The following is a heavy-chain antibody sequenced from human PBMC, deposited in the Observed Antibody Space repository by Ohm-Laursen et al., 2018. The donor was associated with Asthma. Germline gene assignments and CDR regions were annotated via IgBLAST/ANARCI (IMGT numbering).Heavy chain of an antibody. CDR1: GYTFTGYY. V-gene: IGHV1-2*04. J-gene: IGHJ6*02. CDR2: INPNSGGT. Sequence: ASVKVSCKASGYTFTGYYMHWVRQAPGQGLEWMGRINPNSGGTNYAQKFQGWVTMTRDTSISTAYMELSRLRSDDTAVYYCARGSYDYVWGSYRGYGMDVWGQGTTVTVSS. CDR3: ARGSYDYVWGSYRGYGMDV. D-gene: IGHD3-16*02.